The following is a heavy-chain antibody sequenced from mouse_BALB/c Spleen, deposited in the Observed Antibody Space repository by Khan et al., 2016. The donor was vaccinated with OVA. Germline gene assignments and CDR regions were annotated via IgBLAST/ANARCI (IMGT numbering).Heavy chain of an antibody. V-gene: IGHV1-84*02. D-gene: IGHD1-1*01. CDR2: IYPGSGNT. J-gene: IGHJ2*01. CDR3: AKGGYYGNSLFDY. Sequence: LQQSGPELVKPGASVKISCKASGFTFTDYYINWVKQKPGQGLEWIGWIYPGSGNTRYNEKFKGMATLTVDTSSSTAYMQLSSLTSEDTAVYFCAKGGYYGNSLFDYWGQGTTLTVSS. CDR1: GFTFTDYY.